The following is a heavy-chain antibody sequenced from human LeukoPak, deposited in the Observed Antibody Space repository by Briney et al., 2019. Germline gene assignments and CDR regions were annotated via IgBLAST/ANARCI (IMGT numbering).Heavy chain of an antibody. D-gene: IGHD6-6*01. J-gene: IGHJ4*02. CDR1: GGTFSGYA. Sequence: GASVKVSCKASGGTFSGYAISWVRQAPGQGLEWMGGIIPIFGTANYAQKFQGRVTITADESTSTAYMELSSLRSEDTAVYYCARSEYSSSLLFDYWGQGTLVTVSS. CDR2: IIPIFGTA. V-gene: IGHV1-69*13. CDR3: ARSEYSSSLLFDY.